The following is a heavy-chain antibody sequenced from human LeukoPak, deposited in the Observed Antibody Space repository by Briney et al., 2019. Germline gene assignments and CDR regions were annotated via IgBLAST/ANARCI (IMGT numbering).Heavy chain of an antibody. D-gene: IGHD2-2*01. Sequence: ASVKVPCKASGYTFTSYGISWVRQAPGQGLEWKGWISAYNGNTNYAQKLQGRVTMTTDTSTSTAYMELRSLRSDDTAVYYCARDCTSTSCPYYYYYYMDVWGKGTTVTVSS. CDR2: ISAYNGNT. CDR1: GYTFTSYG. V-gene: IGHV1-18*01. J-gene: IGHJ6*03. CDR3: ARDCTSTSCPYYYYYYMDV.